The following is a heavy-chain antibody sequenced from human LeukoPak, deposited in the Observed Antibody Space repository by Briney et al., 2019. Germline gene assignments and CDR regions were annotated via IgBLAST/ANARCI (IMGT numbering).Heavy chain of an antibody. V-gene: IGHV4-61*08. Sequence: PSETLSLTCTVSGGSISSGGYYWSWIRQHPGKGLEWIGYIYYSGSTNYNPSLKSRVTISVDTSKNQFSLKLSSVTAADTAVYYCARHDGYGGTYFDYWGQGTLVTVSS. D-gene: IGHD4-23*01. J-gene: IGHJ4*02. CDR2: IYYSGST. CDR1: GGSISSGGYY. CDR3: ARHDGYGGTYFDY.